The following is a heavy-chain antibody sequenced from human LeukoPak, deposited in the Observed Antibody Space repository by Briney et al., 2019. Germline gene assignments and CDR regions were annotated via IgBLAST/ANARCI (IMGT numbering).Heavy chain of an antibody. D-gene: IGHD6-19*01. V-gene: IGHV3-30*18. J-gene: IGHJ4*02. Sequence: QPGRSLRLSCAASGFIFRSYGMHWVRQAPGKGLEGVAVISYDGSNKYYADSVKGRFTISRDNSKNTLYLQMNSLRAEDTAVYYCAKSLDSSGWNYFDYWGQGTLVTVSS. CDR1: GFIFRSYG. CDR2: ISYDGSNK. CDR3: AKSLDSSGWNYFDY.